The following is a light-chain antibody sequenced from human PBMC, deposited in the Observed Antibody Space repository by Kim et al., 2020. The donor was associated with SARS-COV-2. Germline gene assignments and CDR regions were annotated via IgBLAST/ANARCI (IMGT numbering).Light chain of an antibody. CDR3: QQSYSTPLT. J-gene: IGKJ4*01. Sequence: ASVGDRVTITCRASQSSSSYLNWYQQKPGKAPKLLIYAASSLQSGVPSRFSGSGSGTDFTLTISSLQPEDFATYYCQQSYSTPLTFGGGTKVDIK. CDR2: AAS. V-gene: IGKV1-39*01. CDR1: QSSSSY.